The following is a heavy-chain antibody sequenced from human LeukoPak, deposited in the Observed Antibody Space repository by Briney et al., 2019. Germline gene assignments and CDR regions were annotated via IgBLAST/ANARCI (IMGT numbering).Heavy chain of an antibody. CDR1: GYSFTSYW. CDR3: ARVPLQRDPLTVAWFDP. Sequence: GESLKISCKGSGYSFTSYWIGWVRQMPGKGLEWMGVIYPGDSDTRYSPSFQGQVTISADKSISTAYLQWSSLKASDTAMYYCARVPLQRDPLTVAWFDPWGQGTLVTVSS. CDR2: IYPGDSDT. J-gene: IGHJ5*02. D-gene: IGHD2-2*01. V-gene: IGHV5-51*01.